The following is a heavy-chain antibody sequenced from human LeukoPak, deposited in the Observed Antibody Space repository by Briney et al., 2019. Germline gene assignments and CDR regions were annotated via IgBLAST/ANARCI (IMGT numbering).Heavy chain of an antibody. V-gene: IGHV3-23*01. J-gene: IGHJ4*02. CDR2: IIASGGTT. Sequence: GGSLRLSCAASGFMFRNYAMDWVRQAPGKGLEWVSAIIASGGTTYYADSVKGRFTIPRDNSKNTPFLQMNSLRAEDTAVYYCAKDFGDRFYYFDSWGQGTLVTAS. D-gene: IGHD4-17*01. CDR1: GFMFRNYA. CDR3: AKDFGDRFYYFDS.